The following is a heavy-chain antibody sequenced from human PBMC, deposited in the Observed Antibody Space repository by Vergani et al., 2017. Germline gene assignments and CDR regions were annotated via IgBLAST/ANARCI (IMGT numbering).Heavy chain of an antibody. CDR3: ARVGGSYAPSPLAPNWFDP. V-gene: IGHV3-7*01. D-gene: IGHD1-26*01. Sequence: EVQLVESGGGLVQPGGSLRLSCAASGFTFSSYWMSWVRQAPGKGLEWVANIKQDGSEKYYVDSVKGRFTISRDNAKNSLYLQMNSLRAEDTAVYYCARVGGSYAPSPLAPNWFDPWGQGTLVTVSS. J-gene: IGHJ5*02. CDR1: GFTFSSYW. CDR2: IKQDGSEK.